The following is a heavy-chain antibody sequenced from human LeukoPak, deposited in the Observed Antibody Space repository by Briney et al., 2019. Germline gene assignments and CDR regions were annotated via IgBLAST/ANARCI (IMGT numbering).Heavy chain of an antibody. CDR1: GGSISSSTYY. CDR3: ARLFVYDSGAEAFDY. D-gene: IGHD3-10*01. V-gene: IGHV3-7*01. J-gene: IGHJ4*02. CDR2: INEDGGEK. Sequence: ETLSLTCTVSGGSISSSTYYWAWVRQPPGKGLEWVANINEDGGEKYYVDSVKGRFTISRDNAKKSLYLQMNSLRVEDTAVYYCARLFVYDSGAEAFDYWGQGTLVAVSS.